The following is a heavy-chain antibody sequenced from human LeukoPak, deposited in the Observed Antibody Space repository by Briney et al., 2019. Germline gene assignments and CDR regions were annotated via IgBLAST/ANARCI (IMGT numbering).Heavy chain of an antibody. D-gene: IGHD4-17*01. J-gene: IGHJ5*02. CDR2: INHSGST. V-gene: IGHV4-34*01. CDR3: ARGHGEYPENWFDP. Sequence: SETLSLTCAVYGGSFSGYYWSWIRQPPGKGLEWIGEINHSGSTNYNPSLKSRVTISVDTSKNQFSLKLSSVTAADTAVYYCARGHGEYPENWFDPWGQGTLVTVSS. CDR1: GGSFSGYY.